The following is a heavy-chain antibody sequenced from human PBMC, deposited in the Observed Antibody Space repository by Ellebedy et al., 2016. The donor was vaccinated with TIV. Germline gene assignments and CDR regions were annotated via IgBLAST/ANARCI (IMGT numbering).Heavy chain of an antibody. CDR3: ARHPSVAGPGDV. CDR1: GFTFSNAW. D-gene: IGHD6-19*01. CDR2: IKSKTDGGTT. J-gene: IGHJ6*02. Sequence: GESLKISCAASGFTFSNAWMSWVRQAPGKGLEWVGRIKSKTDGGTTDYAAPVKGRFTISRDDSKNTLYLQMNSLKTEDTAVYYCARHPSVAGPGDVWGQGTTVTVSS. V-gene: IGHV3-15*01.